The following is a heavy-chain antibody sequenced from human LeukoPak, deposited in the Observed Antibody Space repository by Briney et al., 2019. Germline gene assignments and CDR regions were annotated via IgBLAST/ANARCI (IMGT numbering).Heavy chain of an antibody. CDR3: ARDRGYSYPGDY. CDR1: GGTFSSYA. CDR2: IIPIFGTA. J-gene: IGHJ4*02. Sequence: GASVKVSCKASGGTFSSYAISWVRQAPGQGLEWMGRIIPIFGTANYAQKFQGRVTITTDESTSTAYVELSSLRSEDTAVYYCARDRGYSYPGDYWGQGTLVTVSS. D-gene: IGHD5-18*01. V-gene: IGHV1-69*05.